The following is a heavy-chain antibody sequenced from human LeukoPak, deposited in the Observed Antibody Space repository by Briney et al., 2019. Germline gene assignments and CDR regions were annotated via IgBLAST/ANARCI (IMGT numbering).Heavy chain of an antibody. J-gene: IGHJ3*02. CDR2: INHSGST. CDR1: GGSFSGYY. CDR3: ARRGVVVAGIERVDAFDI. V-gene: IGHV4-34*01. Sequence: PSETLSLTCAVYGGSFSGYYWSWIRQPPGKGLEWIGEINHSGSTNYNPSLKSRVTISVDTSKKQFSLKLSSVTAADTAVYYCARRGVVVAGIERVDAFDIWGLGTMVTVSS. D-gene: IGHD6-19*01.